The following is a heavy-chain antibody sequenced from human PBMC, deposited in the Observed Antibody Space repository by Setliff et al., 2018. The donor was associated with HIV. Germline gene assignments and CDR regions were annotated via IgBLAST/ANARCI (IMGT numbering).Heavy chain of an antibody. V-gene: IGHV1-18*04. CDR3: AKADSTNSSCYTAFNA. Sequence: ASVKVSCKAAGYNFLSYGFSWVRQAPGQGFQWMGWISTDKGNTIYAQNLKGRVTMTTDTSTSKVYMELRSLTSDDTSVYYSAKADSTNSSCYTAFNAWGPGTMVTVSS. CDR1: GYNFLSYG. CDR2: ISTDKGNT. D-gene: IGHD2-2*02. J-gene: IGHJ3*01.